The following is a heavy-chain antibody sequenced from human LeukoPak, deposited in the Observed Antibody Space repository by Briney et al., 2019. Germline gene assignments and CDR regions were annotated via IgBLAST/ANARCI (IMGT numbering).Heavy chain of an antibody. Sequence: ASVRVSCKPSGFKFTSYDLSWVRQAPGQGLEWMGWISAYSGNTNYAEKFHDRVTMTTDTSTGMAYMELRSLEFDDTAVYYCATNYGSGSAPLDPWGQGTLVTVSS. CDR2: ISAYSGNT. J-gene: IGHJ5*02. D-gene: IGHD3-10*01. CDR3: ATNYGSGSAPLDP. CDR1: GFKFTSYD. V-gene: IGHV1-18*01.